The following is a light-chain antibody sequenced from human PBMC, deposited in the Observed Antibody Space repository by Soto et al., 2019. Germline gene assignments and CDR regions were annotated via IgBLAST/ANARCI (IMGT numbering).Light chain of an antibody. CDR3: SSYTSSSTYV. CDR1: SSDVGCYDY. J-gene: IGLJ1*01. CDR2: DVS. V-gene: IGLV2-14*01. Sequence: QSALTQPASVSGSPGQSITISCTGTSSDVGCYDYVSWYQQHPGEGPKLMIYDVSNRPSGVSNRFSGSKSGNTASLTISGLQAEDEADYYCSSYTSSSTYVFGSGTKLTVL.